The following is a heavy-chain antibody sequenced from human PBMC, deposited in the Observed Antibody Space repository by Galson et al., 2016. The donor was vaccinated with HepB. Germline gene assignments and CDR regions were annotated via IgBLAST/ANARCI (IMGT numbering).Heavy chain of an antibody. D-gene: IGHD3-3*01. J-gene: IGHJ4*02. CDR1: GYIFTNNW. V-gene: IGHV5-10-1*01. CDR2: IDPSDSYS. Sequence: QSGAEVKKPGESLRISCRGSGYIFTNNWITWVRQMPGKGLAWMGRIDPSDSYSDYRPSFQGPARISVDKSISTVYLQWASLTASDTAMKYCARHGDKYDFWSDYYPNYGDYWGQGTLVTVSS. CDR3: ARHGDKYDFWSDYYPNYGDY.